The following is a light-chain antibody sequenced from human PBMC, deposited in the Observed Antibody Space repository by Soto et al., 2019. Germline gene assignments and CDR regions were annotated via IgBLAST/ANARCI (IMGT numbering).Light chain of an antibody. CDR2: RAS. CDR3: HQHGGTPET. J-gene: IGKJ1*01. Sequence: EILLTQSPCTLSLSPGDRATLACGAGQSVSNKYVAWYQQKPGQAPRLLIFRASNKATGVPERFSGSGSGTEYILTISALEPEDSGIYHCHQHGGTPETFGQGTKVDIK. V-gene: IGKV3-20*01. CDR1: QSVSNKY.